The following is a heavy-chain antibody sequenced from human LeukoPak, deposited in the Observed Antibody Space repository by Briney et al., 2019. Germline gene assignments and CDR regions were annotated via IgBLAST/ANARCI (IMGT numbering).Heavy chain of an antibody. J-gene: IGHJ4*02. Sequence: GGSLRLSCAASGFTFSSYAMSWVRQAPGKGLEWVSDINCSGGSTYYADSVKGRFIISRDNSKNSLYLQMNSLRAEDTAVYYCSNWYSHVATIPGALGYWCRGTLVIVSS. D-gene: IGHD5-24*01. CDR1: GFTFSSYA. CDR3: SNWYSHVATIPGALGY. V-gene: IGHV3-23*01. CDR2: INCSGGST.